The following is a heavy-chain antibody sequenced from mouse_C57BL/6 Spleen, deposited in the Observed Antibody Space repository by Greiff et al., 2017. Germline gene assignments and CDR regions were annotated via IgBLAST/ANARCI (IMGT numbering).Heavy chain of an antibody. D-gene: IGHD4-1*01. Sequence: VQLQQPGAELVMPGASVKLSCTASGFTFTSYWMPWVKPRPGQGLEWIGEIDPSDSYTNYNKKFKGKSTLTVDKSSSTAYMQLSSLTSEDSAVYYCARGGGTLGFDYWGQGTTLTVSS. J-gene: IGHJ2*01. V-gene: IGHV1-69*01. CDR1: GFTFTSYW. CDR3: ARGGGTLGFDY. CDR2: IDPSDSYT.